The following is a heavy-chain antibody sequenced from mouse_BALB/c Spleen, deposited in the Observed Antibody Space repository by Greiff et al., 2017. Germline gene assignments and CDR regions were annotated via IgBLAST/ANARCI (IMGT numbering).Heavy chain of an antibody. Sequence: QGQLQQSGAELVRPGASVTLSCKASGYTFTDYEMHWVKQTPVHGLEWIGAIDPETGGTAYNQKFKGKATLTADKSSSTAYMELRSLTSEDSAVYYCTRSGGFAYWGQGTLVTVSA. CDR1: GYTFTDYE. CDR3: TRSGGFAY. J-gene: IGHJ3*01. V-gene: IGHV1-15*01. D-gene: IGHD3-1*01. CDR2: IDPETGGT.